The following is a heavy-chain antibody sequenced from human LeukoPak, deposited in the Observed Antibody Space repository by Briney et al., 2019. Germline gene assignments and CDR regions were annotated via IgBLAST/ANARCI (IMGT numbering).Heavy chain of an antibody. D-gene: IGHD3-10*02. J-gene: IGHJ4*02. CDR3: AGHVPAHGRGFDY. CDR2: IYPGDSDT. Sequence: GESLKISCKGPGNSFTSYWIGWVRQTPGKGLEWMGIIYPGDSDTRYSPSFQGQVTISADKSISTAYLQWSSLKASDTAMYYCAGHVPAHGRGFDYWGQGTLVTVSS. V-gene: IGHV5-51*01. CDR1: GNSFTSYW.